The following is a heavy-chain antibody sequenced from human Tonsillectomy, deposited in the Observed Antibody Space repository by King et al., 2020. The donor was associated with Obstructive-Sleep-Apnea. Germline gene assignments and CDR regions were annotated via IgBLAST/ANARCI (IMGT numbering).Heavy chain of an antibody. D-gene: IGHD6-13*01. Sequence: VQLVESGGGLVQPGGSLRLSCAASGFTFSSYWMSWVRQAPGKGLEWVANIKQDGSEKYYVDSVKGRFTISRDNAKKSLYLQMNSLRAEDTAVYYCARERAVIAAAGPRVNWFDPWGQGTLVTVSS. V-gene: IGHV3-7*01. CDR2: IKQDGSEK. CDR3: ARERAVIAAAGPRVNWFDP. J-gene: IGHJ5*02. CDR1: GFTFSSYW.